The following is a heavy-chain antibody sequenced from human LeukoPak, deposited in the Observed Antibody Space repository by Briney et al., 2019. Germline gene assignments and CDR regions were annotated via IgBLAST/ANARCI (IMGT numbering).Heavy chain of an antibody. Sequence: SETLSLTCTVSGGSISSGGSYWSWIRQHPGKGLEWIGYIYYSGSTYYNPSLKSRVTISVDTSRNQFSLKLSSVTAADTAVYYCARGQRGYTYGYDYWGQGTLVTVSS. J-gene: IGHJ4*02. CDR2: IYYSGST. V-gene: IGHV4-31*03. CDR1: GGSISSGGSY. CDR3: ARGQRGYTYGYDY. D-gene: IGHD5-18*01.